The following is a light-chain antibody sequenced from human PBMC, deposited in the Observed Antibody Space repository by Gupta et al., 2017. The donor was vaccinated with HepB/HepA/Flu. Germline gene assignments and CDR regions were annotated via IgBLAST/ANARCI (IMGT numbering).Light chain of an antibody. J-gene: IGLJ2*01. V-gene: IGLV2-11*01. CDR2: DVS. CDR3: CSYAGSYTYLV. CDR1: SSDVGGYNY. Sequence: QSALTQPRSVSGSPGQSVTSSCTGTSSDVGGYNYVSWYQQHPGKAPKLMIYDVSKRPSGVPDRFSGSKSGITASLTISGLQAEDEADYYCCSYAGSYTYLVFGGGNKLTVL.